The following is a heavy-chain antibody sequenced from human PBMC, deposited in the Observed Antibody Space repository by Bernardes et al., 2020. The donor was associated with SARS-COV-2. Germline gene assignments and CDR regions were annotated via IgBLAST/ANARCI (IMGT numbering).Heavy chain of an antibody. J-gene: IGHJ6*02. D-gene: IGHD6-19*01. CDR2: FYNSGST. Sequence: SETLYLTCTVSGGSISTQSWNWIRQPPGKGLEWIGSFYNSGSTNYNPSLKSRVTISLDTSKNQFSLKLTSVTAADTAMYYCAISGWNGAPSEYYFYYGMDIWGQGTTVTVSS. V-gene: IGHV4-59*11. CDR1: GGSISTQS. CDR3: AISGWNGAPSEYYFYYGMDI.